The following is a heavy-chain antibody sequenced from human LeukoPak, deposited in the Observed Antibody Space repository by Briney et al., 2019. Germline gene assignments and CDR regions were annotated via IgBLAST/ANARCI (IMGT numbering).Heavy chain of an antibody. CDR3: ARDEAGTTYDY. V-gene: IGHV1-2*02. CDR1: GYTFAGYY. D-gene: IGHD1-7*01. CDR2: INPNSGGT. Sequence: ASVKVSFKASGYTFAGYYMHWVRQAPGQGLEWMGWINPNSGGTNYAQKFQGRVTMTRDTSISTAYMELSRLRSDDTAVYYCARDEAGTTYDYWGQGTLVTVSS. J-gene: IGHJ4*02.